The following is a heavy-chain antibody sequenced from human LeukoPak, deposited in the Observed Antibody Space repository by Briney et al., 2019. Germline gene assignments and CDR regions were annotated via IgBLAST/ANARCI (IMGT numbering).Heavy chain of an antibody. D-gene: IGHD5-18*01. V-gene: IGHV3-23*01. CDR3: AKARRGAASAFDI. J-gene: IGHJ3*02. CDR2: ISGSGGST. Sequence: GGSVRLSCAGSGFTFSSYAMSWVRQAPGKGLEWVSAISGSGGSTYYADSVKGRFTISRDNSKNTLYLQMNSLRAEDTAVYYCAKARRGAASAFDIWGQGTMVTVSS. CDR1: GFTFSSYA.